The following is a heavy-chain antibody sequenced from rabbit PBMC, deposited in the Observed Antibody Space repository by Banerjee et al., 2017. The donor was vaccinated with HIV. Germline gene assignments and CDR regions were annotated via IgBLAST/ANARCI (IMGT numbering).Heavy chain of an antibody. CDR1: GFSFSSDYW. CDR2: IYDGSSGST. J-gene: IGHJ4*01. Sequence: QEQLEESGGDLVKPEGSLTLTCTASGFSFSSDYWICWVRQAPGKGLEWIACIYDGSSGSTYYATWAKGRFTISKTSSTTVTLQMTSLTAADTATYFCARGAAYGNSNYPFNLWGPGTLVTVS. D-gene: IGHD8-1*01. V-gene: IGHV1S45*01. CDR3: ARGAAYGNSNYPFNL.